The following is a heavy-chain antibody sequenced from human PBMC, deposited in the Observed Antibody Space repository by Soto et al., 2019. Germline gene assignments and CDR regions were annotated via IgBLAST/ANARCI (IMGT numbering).Heavy chain of an antibody. J-gene: IGHJ3*02. Sequence: SGTLSLTCTVSGGSIRSHYWSWIRQPPGKGLEWIGYIYHSGSTNYNPSLKSRVNISVDTSKLQISLKLSSVTAADTAVHYFAQDSSGLHQGFDIWGQGTMVTVSS. D-gene: IGHD3-22*01. V-gene: IGHV4-59*11. CDR2: IYHSGST. CDR3: AQDSSGLHQGFDI. CDR1: GGSIRSHY.